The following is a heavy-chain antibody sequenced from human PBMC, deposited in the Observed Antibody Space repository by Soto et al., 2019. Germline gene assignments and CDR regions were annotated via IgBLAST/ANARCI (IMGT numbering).Heavy chain of an antibody. CDR1: GFTFTDYA. J-gene: IGHJ6*02. CDR2: ISGIGGST. CDR3: AKQGRTLGWVDV. Sequence: PGGSLRLSCAASGFTFTDYAMSWVRQAPGKGLEWVSSISGIGGSTYYADSVKGRFTISRDNSKNTLYLQMNSLRVEDTAIYYCAKQGRTLGWVDVWGQGTTVTVSS. D-gene: IGHD3-16*01. V-gene: IGHV3-23*01.